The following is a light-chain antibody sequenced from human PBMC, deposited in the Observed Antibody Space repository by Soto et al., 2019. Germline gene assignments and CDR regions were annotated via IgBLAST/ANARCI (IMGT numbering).Light chain of an antibody. Sequence: QSALTQPASVSGSPGQSITISCTGTSSDVGRYNYVSCYQQHPGKAPKCMIYEVSNRPSGVSNRFSGYKSGNTASLTISGLQAEDEADYYCTSYTWINSYVFGTGTKVTVL. CDR2: EVS. J-gene: IGLJ1*01. V-gene: IGLV2-14*01. CDR3: TSYTWINSYV. CDR1: SSDVGRYNY.